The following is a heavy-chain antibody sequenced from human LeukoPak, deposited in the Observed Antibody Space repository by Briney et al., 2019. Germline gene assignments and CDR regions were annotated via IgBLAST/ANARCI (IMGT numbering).Heavy chain of an antibody. CDR2: IYYSGST. Sequence: SQTLSLTCTVSGVSISSGGYYWSWIRQHPGKGLEWNGYIYYSGSTYYNPSLKSRVTISVDTSKNQFSLKLSSVTAADTAVYYCAREGYEPPYGSGIDYWGQGTLVTVSS. CDR3: AREGYEPPYGSGIDY. V-gene: IGHV4-31*03. J-gene: IGHJ4*02. D-gene: IGHD3-10*01. CDR1: GVSISSGGYY.